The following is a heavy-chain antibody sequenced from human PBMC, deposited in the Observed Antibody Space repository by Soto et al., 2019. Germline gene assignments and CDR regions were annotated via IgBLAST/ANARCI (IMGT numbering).Heavy chain of an antibody. Sequence: GGSLRLSCAASGFTFSSYWMTWVRQAPGKGLEWVANIKQDGSEKYHLDSVKGRFTISRDNAKNSLYLQMNSLRVEDTAVYYCARGGFMWDPWGEGTLVTVSS. CDR2: IKQDGSEK. D-gene: IGHD2-21*01. V-gene: IGHV3-7*04. J-gene: IGHJ5*02. CDR1: GFTFSSYW. CDR3: ARGGFMWDP.